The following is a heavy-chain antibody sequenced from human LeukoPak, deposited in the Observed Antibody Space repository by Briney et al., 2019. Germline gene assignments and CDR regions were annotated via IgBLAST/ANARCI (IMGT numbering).Heavy chain of an antibody. CDR2: ISSSSSYI. D-gene: IGHD6-19*01. J-gene: IGHJ3*02. V-gene: IGHV3-21*01. Sequence: GGSLRLSRVGSGFTVSDNYMNWVRQAPGKGLEWVSSISSSSSYIYYADSVKGRFTISRDNAKNSLYLQMNSLRAEDTAVYYCAREYSSGWSPIDAFDIWGQGTMVTVS. CDR3: AREYSSGWSPIDAFDI. CDR1: GFTVSDNY.